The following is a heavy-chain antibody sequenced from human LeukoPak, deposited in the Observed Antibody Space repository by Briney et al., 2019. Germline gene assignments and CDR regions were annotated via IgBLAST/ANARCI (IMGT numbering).Heavy chain of an antibody. V-gene: IGHV3-74*01. D-gene: IGHD3-22*01. CDR2: INSDGSST. J-gene: IGHJ4*02. CDR3: ARQYSYDSSGYYPWDY. Sequence: GGSLRLSCVASGFTFSSYWMHWVRQAPGKGLVWVSRINSDGSSTTYADSVRGRFTISRDNAENTLYLQMNSLRAEDTAMYYCARQYSYDSSGYYPWDYWGQGTLVTVSS. CDR1: GFTFSSYW.